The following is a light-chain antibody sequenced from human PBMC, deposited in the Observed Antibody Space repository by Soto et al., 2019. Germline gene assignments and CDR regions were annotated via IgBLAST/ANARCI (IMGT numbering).Light chain of an antibody. CDR3: ASWDDSLDGWV. CDR2: SNN. J-gene: IGLJ3*02. Sequence: QSVLTQPPSASGTPGQRVTISCSGSSSNIGKNAVSWYQHLPGTAPKLLIYSNNQRPSGVPDRFSGSKSGTSASLAISGLQSEVEADYYCASWDDSLDGWVFGGGTQVTV. CDR1: SSNIGKNA. V-gene: IGLV1-44*01.